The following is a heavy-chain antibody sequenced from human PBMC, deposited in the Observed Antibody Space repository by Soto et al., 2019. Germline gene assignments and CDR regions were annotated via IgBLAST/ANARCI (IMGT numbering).Heavy chain of an antibody. V-gene: IGHV3-23*01. Sequence: EVQLLESGGDLVQPGGSLRLSCAASGFTFSSYAMSWVRQAPGKGLEWVSAISISGDSTYYADSVKGRFTVSRDDSKNTLYLKMHSLRAEDTAVYYCAKGAPSSSGWSDFDYWGQGTLVTVSS. CDR3: AKGAPSSSGWSDFDY. J-gene: IGHJ4*02. CDR1: GFTFSSYA. D-gene: IGHD6-19*01. CDR2: ISISGDST.